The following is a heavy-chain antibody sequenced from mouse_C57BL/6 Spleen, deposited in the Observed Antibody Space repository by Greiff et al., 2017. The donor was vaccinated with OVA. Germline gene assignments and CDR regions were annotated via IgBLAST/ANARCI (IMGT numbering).Heavy chain of an antibody. CDR1: GFSLTSYG. V-gene: IGHV2-4*01. J-gene: IGHJ4*01. CDR3: AKMGYAMDY. CDR2: IWSGGST. Sequence: VHLVESGPGLVQPSQSLSITCTVSGFSLTSYGVHWVRQPPGKGLEWLGVIWSGGSTDYNAAFISRLSISKDNSKSQVFFKMNSLQADDTAIYYCAKMGYAMDYWGQGTSVTVSS.